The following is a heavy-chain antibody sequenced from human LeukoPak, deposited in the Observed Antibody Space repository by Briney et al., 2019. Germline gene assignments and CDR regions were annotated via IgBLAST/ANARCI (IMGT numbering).Heavy chain of an antibody. D-gene: IGHD2-2*01. CDR2: INHSGST. V-gene: IGHV4-34*01. Sequence: SETLSLTCAVYGGSFSGYYWSWIRQPPGKGLEWIGEINHSGSTNYNPSLKSRVTIPVDTSKNQFSLKLSSVTAPDTAVYYCASRRLVVPASSYYFDYWGQGTLVTVSS. CDR3: ASRRLVVPASSYYFDY. CDR1: GGSFSGYY. J-gene: IGHJ4*02.